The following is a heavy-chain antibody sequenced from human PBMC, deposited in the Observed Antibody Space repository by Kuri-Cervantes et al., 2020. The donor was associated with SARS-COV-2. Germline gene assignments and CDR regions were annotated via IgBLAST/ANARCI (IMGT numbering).Heavy chain of an antibody. CDR1: GGSISGYY. Sequence: SETLSLTCTVSGGSISGYYWSWIRRPPGKGLEWIGYIYYSGSTNYNPSLKSRVTISVDTSKNQFSLKLSSVTAADTAVYYCAREGGYSYGYRGGMDVWGQGTTVTVSS. CDR2: IYYSGST. J-gene: IGHJ6*02. V-gene: IGHV4-59*01. CDR3: AREGGYSYGYRGGMDV. D-gene: IGHD5-18*01.